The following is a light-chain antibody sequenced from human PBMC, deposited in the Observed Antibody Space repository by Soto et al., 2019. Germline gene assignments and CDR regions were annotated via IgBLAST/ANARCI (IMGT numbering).Light chain of an antibody. J-gene: IGKJ4*01. Sequence: DIQMTQSPSSLSASVGDRVTITCQASQDISNHLNWYQQKPGKAPKLLIYVASNLDTGVPSRFSGSGPGTEFTFTISSLQPEDVATYYCQLYDNLLLTFAGGTKVEIK. CDR2: VAS. CDR3: QLYDNLLLT. CDR1: QDISNH. V-gene: IGKV1-33*01.